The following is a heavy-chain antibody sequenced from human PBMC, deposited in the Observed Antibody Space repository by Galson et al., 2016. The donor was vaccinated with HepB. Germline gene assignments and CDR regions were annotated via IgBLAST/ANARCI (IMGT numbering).Heavy chain of an antibody. V-gene: IGHV1-2*02. Sequence: SVKVSCKASGYTFTGHNIHWVRQAAVHGLEWMGWISPDSGGTIYAQSFQGRVTMTRDTSISTASMELSRLRADDTAVYYCARDRGSNSLKGYGMDVWGQGTTVTVSS. CDR1: GYTFTGHN. CDR3: ARDRGSNSLKGYGMDV. CDR2: ISPDSGGT. J-gene: IGHJ6*02. D-gene: IGHD3-10*01.